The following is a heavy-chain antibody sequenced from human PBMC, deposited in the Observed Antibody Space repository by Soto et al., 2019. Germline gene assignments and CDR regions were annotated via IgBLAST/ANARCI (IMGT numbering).Heavy chain of an antibody. CDR1: GHTFTSYD. Sequence: QVQLVQSGAEVKKPGASVKVSCKASGHTFTSYDINWVCQATGQGLEWMGWMNPNSGNTGYAQKFQGRVTMTRNTSISTAYMELISLRSEDTAVYYCARGINYYDSGDDAFDIWGQGTMVTVSS. J-gene: IGHJ3*02. CDR2: MNPNSGNT. CDR3: ARGINYYDSGDDAFDI. V-gene: IGHV1-8*01. D-gene: IGHD3-10*01.